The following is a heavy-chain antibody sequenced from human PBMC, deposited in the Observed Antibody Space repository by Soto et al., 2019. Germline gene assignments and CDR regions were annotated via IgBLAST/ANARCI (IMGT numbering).Heavy chain of an antibody. Sequence: PGGSLRLSCAASGFTFGSYAMSWVRQAPGKGLQWVSSISGSGVTSTYTDSVKGRFTVSRDNAKNTLYLQMNSLRAEDTAVYYSARTTYYDTGNNADYYRQFDSWGQGTLVTVSS. V-gene: IGHV3-23*01. CDR2: ISGSGVTS. J-gene: IGHJ4*02. D-gene: IGHD3-22*01. CDR3: ARTTYYDTGNNADYYRQFDS. CDR1: GFTFGSYA.